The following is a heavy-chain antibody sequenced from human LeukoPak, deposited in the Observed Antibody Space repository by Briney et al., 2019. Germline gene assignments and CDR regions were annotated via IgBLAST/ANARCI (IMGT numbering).Heavy chain of an antibody. CDR2: INPNRGGT. V-gene: IGHV1-2*02. Sequence: ASAKVSCKASGYTFTDYNIHWVRQAPGQGLEWMGWINPNRGGTNYAQRFQGMVTMTRDTSISTAYMDLGSLKSDDTATYFCSVWFGEFAHWGQGTLVTVSS. D-gene: IGHD3-10*01. CDR1: GYTFTDYN. CDR3: SVWFGEFAH. J-gene: IGHJ4*02.